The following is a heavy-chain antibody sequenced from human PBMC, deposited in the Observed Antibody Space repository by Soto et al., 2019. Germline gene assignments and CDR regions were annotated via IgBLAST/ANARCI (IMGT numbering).Heavy chain of an antibody. V-gene: IGHV3-72*01. Sequence: EVQLVESGGGLVQPGGSLRLSCAASGFTFSDHYMDWVRQAPGKGLEWVARIRNKANSYTTEYAASVKGRFTISRDDSKNARFLQMNSLKTEDTAFYYCLRAGVETTPYYFVYWVQGSLVTVSS. CDR2: IRNKANSYTT. D-gene: IGHD3-10*01. J-gene: IGHJ4*02. CDR1: GFTFSDHY. CDR3: LRAGVETTPYYFVY.